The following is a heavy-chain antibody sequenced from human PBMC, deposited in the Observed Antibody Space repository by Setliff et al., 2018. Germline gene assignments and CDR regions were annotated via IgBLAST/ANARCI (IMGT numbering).Heavy chain of an antibody. V-gene: IGHV4-39*01. Sequence: SETLSLTCTVSDGSSSSHYWSWIRQSPGTGREWIGSIFYNGMAYYNASLKSRLTLSVDTSKNQVSLNLRSVTAADTAVYYCARTGTYRYFDYWGQGTQVTVSS. CDR2: IFYNGMA. J-gene: IGHJ4*02. D-gene: IGHD1-1*01. CDR3: ARTGTYRYFDY. CDR1: DGSSSSHY.